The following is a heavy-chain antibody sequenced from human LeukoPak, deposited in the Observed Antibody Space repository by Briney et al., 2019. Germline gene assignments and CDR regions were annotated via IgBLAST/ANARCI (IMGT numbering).Heavy chain of an antibody. V-gene: IGHV1-18*01. CDR3: ARVGWETYYYGSGSPALYGMDV. CDR2: ISAHNGNA. J-gene: IGHJ6*02. D-gene: IGHD3-10*01. CDR1: GYTVTSYG. Sequence: ASVKVSGKTSGYTVTSYGINWVRQAPGQGLEWMGRISAHNGNANYAQKFQGRVTMTTDTLATTAYMELRSLRSDDTAVYYCARVGWETYYYGSGSPALYGMDVWGQGTTVTVSS.